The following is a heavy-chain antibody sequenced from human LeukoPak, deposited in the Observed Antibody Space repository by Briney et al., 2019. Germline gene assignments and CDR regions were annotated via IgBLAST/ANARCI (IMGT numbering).Heavy chain of an antibody. CDR2: IIPILGIA. CDR1: GGTFSSYA. D-gene: IGHD4-17*01. J-gene: IGHJ4*02. CDR3: ECYYGDYDY. V-gene: IGHV1-69*04. Sequence: ASVKVSCKASGGTFSSYAISWVRQAPGQGLEWMGRIIPILGIANYAQKFQGRVTITADKSTGTAYMELSSLRSEDTAVYYCECYYGDYDYWGQGTLVTVSS.